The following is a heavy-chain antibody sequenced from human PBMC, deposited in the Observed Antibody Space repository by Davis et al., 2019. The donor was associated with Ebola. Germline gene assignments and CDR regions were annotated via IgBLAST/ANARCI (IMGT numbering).Heavy chain of an antibody. CDR3: ARDNIVATTNDAFDI. V-gene: IGHV4-59*11. CDR1: GPSITYHY. J-gene: IGHJ3*02. D-gene: IGHD5-12*01. CDR2: IDDSGNT. Sequence: SETLSLTCTDSGPSITYHYWTWVRQAPGKGLEWIGHIDDSGNTEYSPSLKSRVTISRDTSKNQFSLRVSSVTTADTAIYYCARDNIVATTNDAFDIWGQGTMVTVSS.